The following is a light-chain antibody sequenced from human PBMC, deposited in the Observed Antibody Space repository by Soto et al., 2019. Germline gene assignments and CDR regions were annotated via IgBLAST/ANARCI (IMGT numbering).Light chain of an antibody. V-gene: IGKV3-20*01. CDR3: QQYGSSPPYT. CDR2: GAS. Sequence: EIVLTQSPGTLSLSPGERATLSCRASQSVSSSYLAWYQQTPGQAPRLLIYGASSRATGIADRFSGSGSGTDFTLTISRLEPEDFAVYYCQQYGSSPPYTFGQGTKLEIK. J-gene: IGKJ2*01. CDR1: QSVSSSY.